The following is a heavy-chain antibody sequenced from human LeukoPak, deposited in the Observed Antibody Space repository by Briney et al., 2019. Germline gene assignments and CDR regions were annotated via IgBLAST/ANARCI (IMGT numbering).Heavy chain of an antibody. CDR3: ARRQRTVRLDYYYYMDV. J-gene: IGHJ6*03. D-gene: IGHD4-11*01. CDR1: GGSISSSSYY. CDR2: IYYSGST. Sequence: SETLSLTCTVSGGSISSSSYYWGWIRQPPGKGLEWIGSIYYSGSTNYNPSLKSRVTISVDTSKNQFSLKLSSVTAADTAVYYCARRQRTVRLDYYYYMDVWGKGTTVTVSS. V-gene: IGHV4-39*07.